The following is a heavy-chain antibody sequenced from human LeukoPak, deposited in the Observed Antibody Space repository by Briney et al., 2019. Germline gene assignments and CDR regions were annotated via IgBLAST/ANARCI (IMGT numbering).Heavy chain of an antibody. CDR2: ISYDGSNK. D-gene: IGHD3-16*01. Sequence: AGGSLRLSCAASGFTFSSYGMHWVRQAPGKGLEWVAVISYDGSNKYYADSVKGRFTISRDNSKNTLYLQMNSLRAEDTAVYYCAKDSPFGTLDYWGQGTLVTVSS. CDR1: GFTFSSYG. V-gene: IGHV3-30*18. J-gene: IGHJ4*02. CDR3: AKDSPFGTLDY.